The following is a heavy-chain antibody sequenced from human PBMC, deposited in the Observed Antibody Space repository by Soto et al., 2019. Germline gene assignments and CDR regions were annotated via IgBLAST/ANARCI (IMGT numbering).Heavy chain of an antibody. D-gene: IGHD6-6*01. CDR2: IYYSGST. V-gene: IGHV4-31*02. CDR1: GGSISSGGYY. CDR3: ARSRREYSSSSTDYYYYYYMDV. Sequence: LCGGSISSGGYYWSWIRQHPGKGLEWIGYIYYSGSTYYNPSLKSRVTISVDTSKNQFSLKLSSVTAADTAVYYCARSRREYSSSSTDYYYYYYMDVWGKGTTVTVSS. J-gene: IGHJ6*03.